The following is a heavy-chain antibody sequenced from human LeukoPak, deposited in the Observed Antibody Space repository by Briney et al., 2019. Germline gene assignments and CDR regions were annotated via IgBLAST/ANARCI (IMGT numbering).Heavy chain of an antibody. CDR1: GFTFSSYG. J-gene: IGHJ4*02. CDR2: ISYDGSNK. V-gene: IGHV3-30*18. Sequence: SGGSLRLSCAASGFTFSSYGMHWVRQAPGKGLEWVAVISYDGSNKYYADSVKGRFTISRDNSKNTLYLQMNSLRAEDTAVYYCAKDRERITIFWGDYWGQGTLVTVSS. D-gene: IGHD3-3*01. CDR3: AKDRERITIFWGDY.